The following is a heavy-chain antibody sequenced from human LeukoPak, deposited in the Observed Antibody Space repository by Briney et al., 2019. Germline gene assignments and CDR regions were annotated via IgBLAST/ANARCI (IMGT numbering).Heavy chain of an antibody. D-gene: IGHD1-7*01. Sequence: PGRSLRLSCAASGFTFSSYGMHWVRQAPGKGLEWVAVIWYDGSKKYYADSVKGRFTISRDNSKNTLYLQMNSLRAEDTAVYYCAKDGLSAGTTAEYFDYWGQGTLVTVSS. CDR3: AKDGLSAGTTAEYFDY. V-gene: IGHV3-33*06. CDR1: GFTFSSYG. J-gene: IGHJ4*02. CDR2: IWYDGSKK.